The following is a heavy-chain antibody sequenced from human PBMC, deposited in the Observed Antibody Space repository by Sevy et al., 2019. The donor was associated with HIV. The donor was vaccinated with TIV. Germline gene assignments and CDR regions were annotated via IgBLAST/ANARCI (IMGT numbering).Heavy chain of an antibody. D-gene: IGHD4-17*01. Sequence: GGSLRLSCVGSGFTFRTYGMHWVRQSPGKGLEWVALISYDGTTKHYADSVRGRFTISRDNSRNTLSLQMDSLRPEDTAVYYCARDFYEFGDPRGFDFWGQGTLVTVS. CDR3: ARDFYEFGDPRGFDF. CDR2: ISYDGTTK. V-gene: IGHV3-30*03. J-gene: IGHJ4*02. CDR1: GFTFRTYG.